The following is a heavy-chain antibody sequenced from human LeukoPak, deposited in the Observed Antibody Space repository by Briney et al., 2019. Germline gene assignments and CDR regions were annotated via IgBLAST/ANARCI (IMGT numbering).Heavy chain of an antibody. CDR2: ISGSGGST. Sequence: PGGSLRLSCAASGFTFSSYAMSWVRQAPGKGLEWVSAISGSGGSTYYADSVKGRFTISRDNSKNTLYLQMNSLRAEDTAVYYCAKTYGSYLTLYYFDYWGQGTLVTVSS. J-gene: IGHJ4*02. CDR3: AKTYGSYLTLYYFDY. CDR1: GFTFSSYA. V-gene: IGHV3-23*01. D-gene: IGHD1-26*01.